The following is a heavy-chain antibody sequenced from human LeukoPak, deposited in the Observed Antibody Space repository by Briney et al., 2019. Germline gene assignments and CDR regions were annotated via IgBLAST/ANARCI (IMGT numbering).Heavy chain of an antibody. CDR1: GYTFTSYG. CDR2: FSAYNGNT. V-gene: IGHV1-18*01. J-gene: IGHJ6*02. Sequence: GASVKVSCKASGYTFTSYGIIWVRQAPGQGLEGRGWFSAYNGNTNYTQKLQGRVTMTTDPSTSTDYMELRSLRSDDTAVYYCASAVPAAKGDYYYYGMDVWGQGTTVTVSS. CDR3: ASAVPAAKGDYYYYGMDV. D-gene: IGHD2-2*01.